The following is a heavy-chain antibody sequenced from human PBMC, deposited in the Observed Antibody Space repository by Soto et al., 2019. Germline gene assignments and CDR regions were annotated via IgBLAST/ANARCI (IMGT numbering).Heavy chain of an antibody. CDR1: GVTFSNYN. CDR2: ISSRSTSK. D-gene: IGHD6-19*01. Sequence: LRLSCAASGVTFSNYNMNWVRQAPGKGLEWVSYISSRSTSKYYADSVKGRFTVSRDNAKNSLYLQMDSLRDEDTAVYYCARDSAPPYSSGWAFDYWGQGTLVTV. V-gene: IGHV3-48*02. CDR3: ARDSAPPYSSGWAFDY. J-gene: IGHJ4*02.